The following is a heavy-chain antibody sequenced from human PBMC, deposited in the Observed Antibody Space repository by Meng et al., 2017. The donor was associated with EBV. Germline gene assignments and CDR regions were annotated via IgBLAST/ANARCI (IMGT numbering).Heavy chain of an antibody. J-gene: IGHJ4*02. D-gene: IGHD3-10*01. V-gene: IGHV1-69*01. CDR1: GGPFRYYA. CDR2: FLPRLGAP. Sequence: VQWVQSGAEVKKPGSSVKVSCKTSGGPFRYYAISWVRQAPGQGLEWLGGFLPRLGAPNYAQKFHGRVKITADESTSTHYMDLSSLRSEDTAIYYCASESGRGYTPDYWGQGTLVTVSS. CDR3: ASESGRGYTPDY.